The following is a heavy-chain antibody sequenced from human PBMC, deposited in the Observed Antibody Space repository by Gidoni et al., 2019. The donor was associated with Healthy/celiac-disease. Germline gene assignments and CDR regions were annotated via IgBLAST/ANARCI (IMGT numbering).Heavy chain of an antibody. J-gene: IGHJ4*02. V-gene: IGHV3-53*02. Sequence: EVQLVETGGGLIQPGGSLRLSCAASGFTVSSNYMSWVRQAPGKGLEWVAVIYVGGSTYYADSVKGRFTISRDNSKNTLYLQMNSLRAEDTAVYYCARKTCSGGSCYFDYWGQGTLVTVSS. CDR3: ARKTCSGGSCYFDY. CDR1: GFTVSSNY. D-gene: IGHD2-15*01. CDR2: IYVGGST.